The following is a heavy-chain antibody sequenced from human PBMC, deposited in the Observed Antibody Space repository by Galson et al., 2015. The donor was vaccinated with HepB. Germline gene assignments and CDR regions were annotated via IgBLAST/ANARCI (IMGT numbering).Heavy chain of an antibody. CDR3: AKSDRITMIVVNY. Sequence: SLRLSCAASGFTFSSYGMHWVRQAPGKGLEWVAVISYDGSNKYYADSVKGRFTISRDNSKNTLYLQMNSLGAEDTGVYYCAKSDRITMIVVNYWGQGTLVTVSS. J-gene: IGHJ4*02. CDR2: ISYDGSNK. D-gene: IGHD3-22*01. V-gene: IGHV3-30*18. CDR1: GFTFSSYG.